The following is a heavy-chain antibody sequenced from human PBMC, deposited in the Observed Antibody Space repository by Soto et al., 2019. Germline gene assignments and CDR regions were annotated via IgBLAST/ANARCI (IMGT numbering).Heavy chain of an antibody. CDR1: GFTFSTYW. J-gene: IGHJ6*02. CDR2: INTDGSSK. D-gene: IGHD3-10*01. CDR3: VRSGVISYYYYGMDV. V-gene: IGHV3-74*01. Sequence: GGSLRLSCADSGFTFSTYWMHWVRQAPGKGLVWVSRINTDGSSKGYADSVKGRFTISRDNAKNTMYLQMNSLRAEDTAVYYCVRSGVISYYYYGMDVWGQGTTVTVS.